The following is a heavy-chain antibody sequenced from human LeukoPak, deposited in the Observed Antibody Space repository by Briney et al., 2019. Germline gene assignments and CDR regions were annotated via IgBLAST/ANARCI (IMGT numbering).Heavy chain of an antibody. D-gene: IGHD6-25*01. Sequence: LGASVKVSCKASGYTFTSYYMHWVRQAPGQGLEWMGIINPSGGSTSYAQKFQGRVTMTRDMSTSTVYMELSSLRSEDTAVYYCARSAGIAAILTFLLDYWGQGTLVTVSS. CDR1: GYTFTSYY. J-gene: IGHJ4*02. CDR3: ARSAGIAAILTFLLDY. CDR2: INPSGGST. V-gene: IGHV1-46*01.